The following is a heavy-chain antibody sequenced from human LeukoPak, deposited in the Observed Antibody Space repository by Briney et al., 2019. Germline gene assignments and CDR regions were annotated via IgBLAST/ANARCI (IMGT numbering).Heavy chain of an antibody. D-gene: IGHD5-24*01. CDR3: AGSRDGSNFAFDL. V-gene: IGHV3-11*03. CDR1: GFTYNDYY. Sequence: GGSLRLSCTLSGFTYNDYYMRWMRDAPGKGVEEFSYISGGVSYTNYADSVRGRYTISRENAKDSVYLQMNSLRVEDTARYYCAGSRDGSNFAFDLWGLGTLVTVSS. J-gene: IGHJ3*01. CDR2: ISGGVSYT.